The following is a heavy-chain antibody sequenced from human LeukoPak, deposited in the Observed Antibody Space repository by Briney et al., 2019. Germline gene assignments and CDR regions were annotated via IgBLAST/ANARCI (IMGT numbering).Heavy chain of an antibody. CDR2: ISGSGGST. D-gene: IGHD4-17*01. V-gene: IGHV3-23*01. CDR3: AKEPLVGVTTRGSPSGY. J-gene: IGHJ4*02. CDR1: GGSFSGYY. Sequence: ASETLSLTCAVYGGSFSGYYWSWVRQAPGKGLEWVSAISGSGGSTYYADSVKGRFTISRDNSKNTLYLQMNSLRAEDTAVYYCAKEPLVGVTTRGSPSGYWGQGALVTVSS.